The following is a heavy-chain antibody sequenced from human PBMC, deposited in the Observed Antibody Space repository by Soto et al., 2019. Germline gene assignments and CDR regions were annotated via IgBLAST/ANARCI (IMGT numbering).Heavy chain of an antibody. CDR3: AKDRIWFGITY. D-gene: IGHD3-10*01. V-gene: IGHV3-23*01. CDR1: GFTFSSYA. CDR2: ISGSGGST. J-gene: IGHJ4*02. Sequence: SVRLSCADSGFTFSSYAMSWVRQAPGKGLEWVSAISGSGGSTYYADSVKGRFTISRDNSKNTLYLQMNSLRAEDTAVYYCAKDRIWFGITYWGQGTLVTVSS.